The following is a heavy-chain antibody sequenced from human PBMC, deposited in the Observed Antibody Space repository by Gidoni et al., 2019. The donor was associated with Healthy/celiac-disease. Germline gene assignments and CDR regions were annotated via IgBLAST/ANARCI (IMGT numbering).Heavy chain of an antibody. CDR2: IYYSGST. D-gene: IGHD3-22*01. Sequence: QLQLQESGPGLVKPSETPSPPCTVPGGSLSTSSSSWGWTRQPPGEGLGWIGSIYYSGSTYYNPSLKSRVTISVDTSKNQFSLKLSSVTAADTAVYYCARRWTYYYDSSGYYEDYFDYWGQGTLVTVSS. J-gene: IGHJ4*02. CDR1: GGSLSTSSSS. V-gene: IGHV4-39*01. CDR3: ARRWTYYYDSSGYYEDYFDY.